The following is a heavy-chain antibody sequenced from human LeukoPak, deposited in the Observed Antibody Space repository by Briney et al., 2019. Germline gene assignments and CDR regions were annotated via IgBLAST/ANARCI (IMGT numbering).Heavy chain of an antibody. CDR2: IYPADSDT. CDR3: ARRAYCSSTSCPAHAFDI. J-gene: IGHJ3*02. V-gene: IGHV5-51*01. CDR1: GYSFTSHW. D-gene: IGHD2-2*01. Sequence: GESLKISCKGSGYSFTSHWIAWVRQMPGKGREYMGIIYPADSDTIYSPSFQGQVTISADKSINTAYLQWSRLKASDTAMYYCARRAYCSSTSCPAHAFDIWGQGTMVTVSS.